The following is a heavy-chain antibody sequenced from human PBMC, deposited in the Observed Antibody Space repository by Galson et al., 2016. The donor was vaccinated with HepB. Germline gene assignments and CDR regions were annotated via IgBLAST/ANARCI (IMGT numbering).Heavy chain of an antibody. D-gene: IGHD3-22*01. CDR2: IRSKNDGGTR. J-gene: IGHJ6*02. CDR3: TTDWGMYYFESSGYYYYGMDV. Sequence: SLRLSCAASGFTFNNTWMTWVRQAPGRGLEWVGRIRSKNDGGTRDYAAPVKCRFTIERDDSKNTLYLQMNSLRTEDTAVYYCTTDWGMYYFESSGYYYYGMDVWGQGTTVTVSS. V-gene: IGHV3-15*01. CDR1: GFTFNNTW.